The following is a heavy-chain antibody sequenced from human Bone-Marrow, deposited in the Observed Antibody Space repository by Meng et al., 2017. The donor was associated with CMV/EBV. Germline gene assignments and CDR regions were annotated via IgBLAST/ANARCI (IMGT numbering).Heavy chain of an antibody. CDR2: INPNSGGT. CDR1: GYTFDGYY. V-gene: IGHV1-2*02. D-gene: IGHD3-3*01. J-gene: IGHJ3*02. CDR3: ASKLYYDFWSAYRGAEGVDPFNI. Sequence: ASVKVSCKASGYTFDGYYMHWVRQAPGQGLEWMGWINPNSGGTKFAQQFQGRVTMTRDTSISTVYMELSRLISGDTAMYYCASKLYYDFWSAYRGAEGVDPFNIWGQGTAVTVSS.